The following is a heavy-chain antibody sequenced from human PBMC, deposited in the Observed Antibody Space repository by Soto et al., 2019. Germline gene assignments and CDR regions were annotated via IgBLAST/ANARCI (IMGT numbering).Heavy chain of an antibody. J-gene: IGHJ3*02. V-gene: IGHV3-49*03. CDR1: GFTFGDYA. CDR2: IRSKAYGGTT. Sequence: GGSLRLSCTASGFTFGDYAMSWFRQAPGKGLGWVGFIRSKAYGGTTEYAASVKGRFTISRDDSKSIAYLQMDSLKTEDTAVYYCTRAYCGGDCYSLYAFDIWGQGTMVTVSS. CDR3: TRAYCGGDCYSLYAFDI. D-gene: IGHD2-21*02.